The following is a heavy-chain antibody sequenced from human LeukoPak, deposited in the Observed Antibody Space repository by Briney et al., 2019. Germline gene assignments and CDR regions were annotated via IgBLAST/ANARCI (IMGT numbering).Heavy chain of an antibody. D-gene: IGHD1-26*01. Sequence: ASVKVSCKASGYTFTGYYMHWVRQAPGQGLEWMGWINPNSGGTNYAQKFQGRVTMTRDTSISTAYMELSRLRSDDTAVYYCARESDVGYNWFDPWGQGTPVTVSS. V-gene: IGHV1-2*02. CDR1: GYTFTGYY. CDR2: INPNSGGT. J-gene: IGHJ5*02. CDR3: ARESDVGYNWFDP.